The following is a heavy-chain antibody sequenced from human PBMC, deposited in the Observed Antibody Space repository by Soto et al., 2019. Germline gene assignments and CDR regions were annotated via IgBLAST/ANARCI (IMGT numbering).Heavy chain of an antibody. V-gene: IGHV1-2*04. CDR1: GYTFTGYY. CDR3: ARDYGDTSGYYYGMDV. J-gene: IGHJ6*02. CDR2: INPNSGGT. D-gene: IGHD4-17*01. Sequence: ASVKVSCKASGYTFTGYYMHWVRQAPGQGLEWMGWINPNSGGTNYAQKFQGWVTMTRDTSISTAYMELSRLRSDDTAVYYCARDYGDTSGYYYGMDVWGQGTTVTVSS.